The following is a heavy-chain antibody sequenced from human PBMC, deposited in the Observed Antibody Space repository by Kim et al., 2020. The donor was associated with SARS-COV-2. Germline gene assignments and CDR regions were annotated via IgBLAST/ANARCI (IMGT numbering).Heavy chain of an antibody. J-gene: IGHJ6*02. V-gene: IGHV4-59*13. CDR1: GGSISSYY. Sequence: SETLSLTCTVSGGSISSYYWSWIRQPPGKGLEWIGYIYYSGSTNYNPSLKSRVTISVDTSKNQFSLKLSSVTAADTAVYYCARTRGIAVAGTSRGYYYYGMDVWGQGTTVTVSS. CDR2: IYYSGST. D-gene: IGHD6-19*01. CDR3: ARTRGIAVAGTSRGYYYYGMDV.